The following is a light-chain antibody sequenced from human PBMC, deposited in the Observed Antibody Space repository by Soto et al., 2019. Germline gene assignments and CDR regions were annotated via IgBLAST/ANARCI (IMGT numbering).Light chain of an antibody. CDR2: GAS. CDR1: QSVSSN. J-gene: IGKJ4*01. CDR3: QQYNNWPPLT. V-gene: IGKV3-15*01. Sequence: EIVMTQSPATLSVSPGERATLSCRVSQSVSSNLAWYQQKPGQAPRLLIYGASTRATGIPARFSGSWSGTEFTLTISSLQSEDFAVYYCQQYNNWPPLTFGGGTKVEIK.